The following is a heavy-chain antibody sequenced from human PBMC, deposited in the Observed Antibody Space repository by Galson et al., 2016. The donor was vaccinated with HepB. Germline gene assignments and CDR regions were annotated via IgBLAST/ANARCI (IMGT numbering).Heavy chain of an antibody. D-gene: IGHD1-26*01. Sequence: SLRLSCAASGFTFSNYYMSWIRQAPGKGLEWVSFISPTSSDINYADSVMGRFSISRDNAKNSLYLQMNTLGAGDTAVYYCASPSGRFSVHTFDLWGQGTMVTVSS. CDR2: ISPTSSDI. CDR1: GFTFSNYY. CDR3: ASPSGRFSVHTFDL. V-gene: IGHV3-11*06. J-gene: IGHJ3*01.